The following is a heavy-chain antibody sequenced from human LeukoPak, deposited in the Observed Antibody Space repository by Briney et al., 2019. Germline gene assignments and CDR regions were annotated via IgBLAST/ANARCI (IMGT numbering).Heavy chain of an antibody. J-gene: IGHJ4*02. CDR1: GFTFSSYS. CDR3: ARRYCSSTSCYDTPFDY. D-gene: IGHD2-2*01. Sequence: PGGSPRLSCAASGFTFSSYSMNWVRQAPGKGLEWVSFISSSSSYIYYADSVKGRFTISRDNAKNSLYLQMNSLRAEDTAVYYCARRYCSSTSCYDTPFDYWGQGTLVTVSS. V-gene: IGHV3-21*01. CDR2: ISSSSSYI.